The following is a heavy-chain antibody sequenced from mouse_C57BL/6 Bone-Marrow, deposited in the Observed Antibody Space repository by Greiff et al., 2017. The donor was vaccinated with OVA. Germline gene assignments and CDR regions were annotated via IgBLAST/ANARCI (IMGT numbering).Heavy chain of an antibody. J-gene: IGHJ3*02. D-gene: IGHD1-1*01. Sequence: DVQLQESGPGLVKPSQSLSLTCSVTGYSITSGYYWNWIRQFPGNKLEWMGYISYDGSNNYNPSLKNRISITRDTSKNQFFLKLNSVTTEDTATDYCANLLRWGQGTLVTVSA. CDR2: ISYDGSN. V-gene: IGHV3-6*01. CDR3: ANLLR. CDR1: GYSITSGYY.